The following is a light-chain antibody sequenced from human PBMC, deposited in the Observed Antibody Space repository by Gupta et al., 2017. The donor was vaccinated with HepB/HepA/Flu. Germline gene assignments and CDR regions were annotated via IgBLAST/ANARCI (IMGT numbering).Light chain of an antibody. V-gene: IGKV4-1*01. CDR1: QSVFYSSNKKNY. CDR2: WAS. CDR3: QQYYNTPHT. J-gene: IGKJ2*01. Sequence: DIVMTQSPESLAVFLGERATINCRTSQSVFYSSNKKNYLAWYQQKPGQPPKLLISWASTRESGVPDRFSGRGSGTDFTLTISRLQAEDVAVYSCQQYYNTPHTFGQGTKLEVK.